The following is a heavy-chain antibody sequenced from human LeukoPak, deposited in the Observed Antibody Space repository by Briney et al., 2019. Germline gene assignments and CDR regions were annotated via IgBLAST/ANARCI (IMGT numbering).Heavy chain of an antibody. CDR1: GFTFSSYA. CDR3: ARGGGIAARRGYFDY. J-gene: IGHJ4*02. CDR2: ISYDGSNK. V-gene: IGHV3-30*04. Sequence: GSLRLSCAASGFTFSSYAMHWVRQAPGKGLEWVAVISYDGSNKYYADSVKGRFTISRDNSKNTLYLQMNSLRAEDTAVYYCARGGGIAARRGYFDYWGQGTLVTVSS. D-gene: IGHD6-6*01.